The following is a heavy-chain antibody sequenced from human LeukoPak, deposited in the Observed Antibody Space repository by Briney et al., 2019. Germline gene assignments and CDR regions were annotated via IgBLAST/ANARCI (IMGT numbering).Heavy chain of an antibody. D-gene: IGHD3-10*01. CDR3: WGSGSYYRDF. Sequence: GGSLRLSCAASGLSISNDWMNWVRQAPGKGLEWVARVKSKSAGETTDYAAPVKGRFTISRDDSKNTLYLQMNSLKTDYCTLIQGWGSGSYYRDFWGQGTLVTVSS. CDR1: GLSISNDW. V-gene: IGHV3-15*01. J-gene: IGHJ4*02. CDR2: VKSKSAGETT.